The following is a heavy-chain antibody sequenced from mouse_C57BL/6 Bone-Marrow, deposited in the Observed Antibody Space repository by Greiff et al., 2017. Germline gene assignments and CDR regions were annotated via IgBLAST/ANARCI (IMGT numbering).Heavy chain of an antibody. D-gene: IGHD2-3*01. Sequence: VQLKQSGAELVRPGASVKLSCTASGFNIKDDYMHWVKQRPEQGLEWIGWIDPENGDTEYASKFQGKATITADTSSNTAYLQLSSLTSEDTTVYYCTRWLLAYWGQGTTLTVSS. V-gene: IGHV14-4*01. CDR1: GFNIKDDY. J-gene: IGHJ2*01. CDR3: TRWLLAY. CDR2: IDPENGDT.